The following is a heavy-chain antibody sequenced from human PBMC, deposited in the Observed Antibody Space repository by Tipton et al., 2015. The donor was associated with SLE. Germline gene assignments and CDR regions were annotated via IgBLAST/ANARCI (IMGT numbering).Heavy chain of an antibody. CDR3: ARSFEMGSIHT. D-gene: IGHD5-24*01. V-gene: IGHV4-59*08. Sequence: TLSLTCTVSGGSMSSYYWTWIRQAPGKGLEWVGNIYNRGGTEYNPSLKSRVIMSIDTSKSQFSPNLNSVTAADTAIYYCARSFEMGSIHTWGQGTLVTVSS. J-gene: IGHJ5*02. CDR1: GGSMSSYY. CDR2: IYNRGGT.